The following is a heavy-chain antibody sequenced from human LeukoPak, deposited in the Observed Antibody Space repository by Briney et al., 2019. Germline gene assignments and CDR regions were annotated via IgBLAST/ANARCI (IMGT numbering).Heavy chain of an antibody. V-gene: IGHV1-8*01. CDR1: GYTFTSYD. Sequence: ASVTVSFKASGYTFTSYDINWVRQATGQGLEWMGWMNPNSGNTGYAQKFQGRVTMTRNTSISTAYMELSSLRSEDTAVYYCARNPDSSGYYLYGMDVWGQGTTVTVSS. D-gene: IGHD3-22*01. CDR3: ARNPDSSGYYLYGMDV. CDR2: MNPNSGNT. J-gene: IGHJ6*02.